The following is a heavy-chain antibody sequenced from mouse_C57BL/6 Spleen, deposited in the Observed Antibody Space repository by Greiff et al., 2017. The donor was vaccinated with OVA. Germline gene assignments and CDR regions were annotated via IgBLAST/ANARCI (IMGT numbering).Heavy chain of an antibody. Sequence: QVQLQQSGAELARPGASVKMSCKASGYTFTSYTMHWVKQRPGQGLEWIGYINPSSGYTKQNQKFKDKATLTADKSSSTAYMQLSSLTSEDSAVYYCVDTTVVGGAMDDWGQGTSVTVSS. CDR1: GYTFTSYT. V-gene: IGHV1-4*01. CDR2: INPSSGYT. J-gene: IGHJ4*01. CDR3: VDTTVVGGAMDD. D-gene: IGHD1-1*01.